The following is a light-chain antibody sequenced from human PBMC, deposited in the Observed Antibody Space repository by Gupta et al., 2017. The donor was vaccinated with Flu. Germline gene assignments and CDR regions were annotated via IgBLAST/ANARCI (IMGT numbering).Light chain of an antibody. CDR3: QQYGSSRWR. CDR1: HDIDSW. V-gene: IGKV1-5*03. J-gene: IGKJ1*01. Sequence: PSPSSAPVGDRVTITSRASHDIDSWLAWSQKKPGRAPKSLIYKASRVETGIPSRFSGSGSGTDFNRTISRLQPDDFAGYYCQQYGSSRWRFGQGTKLEIK. CDR2: KAS.